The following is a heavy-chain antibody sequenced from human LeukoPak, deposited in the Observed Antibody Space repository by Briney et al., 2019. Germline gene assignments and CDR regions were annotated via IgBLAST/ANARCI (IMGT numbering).Heavy chain of an antibody. V-gene: IGHV4-34*01. CDR2: INHSGST. J-gene: IGHJ5*02. CDR3: ARLGRGYSYGYGSGNWFDP. D-gene: IGHD5-18*01. CDR1: GGSISSYY. Sequence: PSETLSLTCTVSGGSISSYYWSWIRQPPGKGLEWIGEINHSGSTNYNPSLKSRVTISVDTSKNQFSLKLSSVTAADTAVYYCARLGRGYSYGYGSGNWFDPWGQGTLVTVSS.